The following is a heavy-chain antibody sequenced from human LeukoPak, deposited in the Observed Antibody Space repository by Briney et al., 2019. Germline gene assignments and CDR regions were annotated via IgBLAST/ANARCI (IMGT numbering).Heavy chain of an antibody. J-gene: IGHJ4*02. D-gene: IGHD3-10*01. CDR1: GFTFSNYA. CDR3: AKDMVRGVIDYFDY. V-gene: IGHV3-23*01. Sequence: GGSLRLSCEASGFTFSNYAMSWVRQAPGKGLEWVSAISGSGGSTYYADSVKGRFTISRDNSKNTLYLQMNSLRAEDTAVYYCAKDMVRGVIDYFDYWGQGTLVTVSS. CDR2: ISGSGGST.